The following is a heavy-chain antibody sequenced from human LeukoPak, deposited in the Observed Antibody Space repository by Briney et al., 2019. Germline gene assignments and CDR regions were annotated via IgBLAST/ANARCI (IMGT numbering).Heavy chain of an antibody. CDR3: AKEHLAAAIYYFDY. D-gene: IGHD2-2*01. J-gene: IGHJ4*02. CDR2: ISSSSSTI. V-gene: IGHV3-48*01. CDR1: GFTFSGFS. Sequence: GGSLRLSCAASGFTFSGFSMSWVRQAPGRGLEWVSYISSSSSTIYYADSVKGRFTIFGDNSKNTLYLQMNSLRAEDTAVYFCAKEHLAAAIYYFDYWGQGTLVTVSS.